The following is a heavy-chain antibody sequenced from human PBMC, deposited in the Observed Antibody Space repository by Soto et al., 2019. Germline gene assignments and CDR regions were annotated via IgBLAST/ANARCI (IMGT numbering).Heavy chain of an antibody. D-gene: IGHD3-10*01. J-gene: IGHJ6*02. V-gene: IGHV3-21*01. CDR3: ARADNEAAGPERHYYGSGSYYYYGMDV. CDR1: GFTFSSYS. CDR2: ISSSSSYI. Sequence: GGSLRLSCAASGFTFSSYSMNWVRQAPGKGLEWVSSISSSSSYIYYADSGKGRFTISRDNAKNSLYLQMNSLRAEDTAVYYCARADNEAAGPERHYYGSGSYYYYGMDVWGQGTTVTVSS.